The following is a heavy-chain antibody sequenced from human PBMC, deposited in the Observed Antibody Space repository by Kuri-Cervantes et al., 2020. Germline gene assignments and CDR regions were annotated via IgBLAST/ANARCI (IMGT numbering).Heavy chain of an antibody. CDR1: GFTFSSYW. D-gene: IGHD3-3*01. CDR3: ARGALRFLEWSSMDV. Sequence: GGSLRLSCAASGFTFSSYWMSWVRQAPGKGLEWVANIKQDGSEKYYVDSVKGRFTISRDNAKNSLYLQMNSLRAEDTAVYYCARGALRFLEWSSMDVWGQGTTVTVSS. V-gene: IGHV3-7*03. CDR2: IKQDGSEK. J-gene: IGHJ6*02.